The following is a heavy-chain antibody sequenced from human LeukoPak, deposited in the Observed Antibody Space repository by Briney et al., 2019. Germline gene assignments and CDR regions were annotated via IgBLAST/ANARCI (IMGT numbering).Heavy chain of an antibody. CDR2: IYYSGST. J-gene: IGHJ4*02. Sequence: PSETLSLTCTVSGGSISSYYWSWIRQPPGKGLEWIGYIYYSGSTNYNPSLKSRVTISVDTSKNQFSLKLSSVTAADTAVYYCASYAGYYDFWSGYYIGYFDYWGQGTLVTVSS. CDR3: ASYAGYYDFWSGYYIGYFDY. V-gene: IGHV4-59*12. D-gene: IGHD3-3*01. CDR1: GGSISSYY.